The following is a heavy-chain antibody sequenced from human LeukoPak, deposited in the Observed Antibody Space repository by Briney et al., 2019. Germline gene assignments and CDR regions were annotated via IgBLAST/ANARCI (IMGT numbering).Heavy chain of an antibody. CDR1: GFTFSNYW. D-gene: IGHD3-10*01. Sequence: GGSLRLSCAASGFTFSNYWMTWVRQAPGKGLEWVAHINQDGSKEYYMDSVKARFTISRDNAKNSLSLQMNSLRAEDTAVYYCARGLHYYGSGSYSNYWGQGTLVTVSS. J-gene: IGHJ4*02. CDR3: ARGLHYYGSGSYSNY. CDR2: INQDGSKE. V-gene: IGHV3-7*03.